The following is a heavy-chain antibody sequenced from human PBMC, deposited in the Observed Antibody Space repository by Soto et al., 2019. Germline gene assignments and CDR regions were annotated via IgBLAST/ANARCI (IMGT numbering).Heavy chain of an antibody. D-gene: IGHD6-13*01. CDR2: ISAYNGNT. Sequence: QVQLVQSGAEVKKPGASVKVSCKASGYTFTSYGISWVRQAPGQGLEWMGWISAYNGNTNYAQKLQGRVTMTTDTSRSTAYMELRSRRSDDTAVYYCARDLPHIAAGGGWFDPWGQGTLVTVSS. J-gene: IGHJ5*02. CDR3: ARDLPHIAAGGGWFDP. V-gene: IGHV1-18*01. CDR1: GYTFTSYG.